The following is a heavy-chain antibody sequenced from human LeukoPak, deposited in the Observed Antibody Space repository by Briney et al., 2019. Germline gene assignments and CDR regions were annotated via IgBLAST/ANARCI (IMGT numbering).Heavy chain of an antibody. CDR3: ARASIVTTNGDNVYYYMDV. CDR2: ISAYNGNT. V-gene: IGHV1-18*01. Sequence: WASVKVSCKASGYTFTSYGISWVRQAPGQGLEWMGWISAYNGNTNYAQKLQGRVTMTTDTSTSTAYMELRSLRSDDTAVYYCARASIVTTNGDNVYYYMDVWGTGTTVTVSS. D-gene: IGHD5-12*01. J-gene: IGHJ6*03. CDR1: GYTFTSYG.